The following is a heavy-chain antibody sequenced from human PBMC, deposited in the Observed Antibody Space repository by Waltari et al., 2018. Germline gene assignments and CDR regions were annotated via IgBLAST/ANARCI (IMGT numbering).Heavy chain of an antibody. CDR2: VYHSGAT. CDR3: ARDHSTSWSHDAYDV. CDR1: EQSLKSGFY. D-gene: IGHD2-2*01. V-gene: IGHV4-38-2*02. J-gene: IGHJ3*01. Sequence: QVKLQESGPGLVRPSETLSLTCLVSEQSLKSGFYWGWLRLPPGKGLEWIGSVYHSGATYYNPSLSSRVTISVDTSKNQVFLRLASVTAADTGMYYCARDHSTSWSHDAYDVWGPGTMVTVAS.